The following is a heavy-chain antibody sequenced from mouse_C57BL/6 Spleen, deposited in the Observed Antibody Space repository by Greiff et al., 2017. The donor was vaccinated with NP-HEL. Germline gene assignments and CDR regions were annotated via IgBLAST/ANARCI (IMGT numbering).Heavy chain of an antibody. CDR3: TRRGLLLDY. Sequence: QVQLQQSGAELVRPGASVTLSCKASGYTFTDYEMHWVKQTPVHGLEWIGAIDPETGGTAYNQKFKGKAILTADKSSSTAYMELRSLTSEDSAVYYCTRRGLLLDYWGQGTTLTVSS. CDR1: GYTFTDYE. V-gene: IGHV1-15*01. CDR2: IDPETGGT. J-gene: IGHJ2*01. D-gene: IGHD2-3*01.